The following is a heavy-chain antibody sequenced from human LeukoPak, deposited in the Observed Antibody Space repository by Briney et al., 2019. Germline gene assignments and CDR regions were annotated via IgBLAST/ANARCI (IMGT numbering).Heavy chain of an antibody. J-gene: IGHJ4*02. Sequence: PSETLSLTCTVSGGSISSYYWTWIRQPAGKGLEWIGRIYASGSTNYNPSLKSRVTMSVDTSKNQLSLRLSSVTAADAAVYYCARDTGIAGPDYWGQGTLVTVSS. CDR3: ARDTGIAGPDY. CDR2: IYASGST. V-gene: IGHV4-4*07. D-gene: IGHD6-13*01. CDR1: GGSISSYY.